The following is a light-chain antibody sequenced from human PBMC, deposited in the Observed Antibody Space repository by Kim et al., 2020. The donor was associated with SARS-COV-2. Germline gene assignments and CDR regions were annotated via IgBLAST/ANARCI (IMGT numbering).Light chain of an antibody. CDR3: QQNNNWPWT. CDR2: CAS. Sequence: EIVMTQSPATLSVSPGERATLSCRASQSVSSNLAWYQQKTGQAPRLLIYCASTRATGIPARFSGSGSGTEFTLTISSLQSEDFAVYYCQQNNNWPWTFGQGTKLEI. CDR1: QSVSSN. J-gene: IGKJ1*01. V-gene: IGKV3-15*01.